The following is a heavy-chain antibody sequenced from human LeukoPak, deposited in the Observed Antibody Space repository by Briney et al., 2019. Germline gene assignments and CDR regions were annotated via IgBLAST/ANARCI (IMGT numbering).Heavy chain of an antibody. Sequence: GGSLRLSCAASGFTFSSYAMHWVRQAPGKGLEWVAVISYDGSNKYYADSVKGRFTISRDNSKNTLYLQMNSLRAEDTAVYYCASSDSAAAGTGAFDIWGQGTMVTVSS. CDR1: GFTFSSYA. V-gene: IGHV3-30-3*01. D-gene: IGHD6-13*01. CDR3: ASSDSAAAGTGAFDI. CDR2: ISYDGSNK. J-gene: IGHJ3*02.